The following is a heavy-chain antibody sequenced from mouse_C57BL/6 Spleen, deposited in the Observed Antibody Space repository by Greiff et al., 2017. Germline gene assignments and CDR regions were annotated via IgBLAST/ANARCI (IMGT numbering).Heavy chain of an antibody. Sequence: DVKLQESGPGLVKPSQSLSLTCSVTGYSITSGYYWNWIRQFPGNKLEWMGYISYDGSNNYNPSLKNRISITRDTSKNQFFLKLNSVTTEDTATYYCARDGGSGYAMDYWGQGTSVTVSS. D-gene: IGHD1-1*02. CDR2: ISYDGSN. J-gene: IGHJ4*01. CDR1: GYSITSGYY. CDR3: ARDGGSGYAMDY. V-gene: IGHV3-6*01.